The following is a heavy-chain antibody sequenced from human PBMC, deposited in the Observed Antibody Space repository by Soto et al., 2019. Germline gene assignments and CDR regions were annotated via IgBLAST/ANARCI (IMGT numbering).Heavy chain of an antibody. D-gene: IGHD3-22*01. CDR1: GFTFSSYA. Sequence: PGGSLRLSCAASGFTFSSYAMSWVRQAPGKGLEWVSAISGSGGSTYYAGSVKGRFTISRDNSKNTLYLQMNSLRAEDTAVYYCAKVDDSSGYLFGYWGQGTLVTVSS. J-gene: IGHJ4*02. CDR3: AKVDDSSGYLFGY. V-gene: IGHV3-23*01. CDR2: ISGSGGST.